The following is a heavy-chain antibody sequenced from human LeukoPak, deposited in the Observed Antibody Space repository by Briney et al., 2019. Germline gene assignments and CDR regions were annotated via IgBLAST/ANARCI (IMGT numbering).Heavy chain of an antibody. J-gene: IGHJ6*03. V-gene: IGHV4-59*01. CDR3: ARGRVSSSTWYSTYYYFFYMDF. CDR1: DDSITMYY. CDR2: VDHTGST. Sequence: MPSETLSLTCTVSDDSITMYYWTWIRQPPGKGLEWIGYVDHTGSTKFNPSLNGRVSISRDTSNNFFSLRLRSVTAADTAAYFCARGRVSSSTWYSTYYYFFYMDFWGKGTTVTVSS. D-gene: IGHD4-11*01.